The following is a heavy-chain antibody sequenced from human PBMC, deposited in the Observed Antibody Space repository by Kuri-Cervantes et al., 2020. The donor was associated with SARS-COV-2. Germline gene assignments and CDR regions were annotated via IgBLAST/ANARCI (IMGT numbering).Heavy chain of an antibody. V-gene: IGHV3-23*01. CDR2: ISGSGGST. CDR3: AKGGEYQLLVPNYSYYMDV. D-gene: IGHD2-2*01. Sequence: GGSLRLSCAASGSTFDDYAMHWVRQAPGKGLEWVSAISGSGGSTYYADSVKGRFTISRDNSENTLYLQMNSLKAEDTAVYYCAKGGEYQLLVPNYSYYMDVWGKGTTVTVSS. J-gene: IGHJ6*03. CDR1: GSTFDDYA.